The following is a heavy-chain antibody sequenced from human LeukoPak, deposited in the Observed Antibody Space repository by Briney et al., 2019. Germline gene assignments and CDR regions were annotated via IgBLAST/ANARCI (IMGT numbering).Heavy chain of an antibody. CDR3: AKDRLIMAGGFDY. D-gene: IGHD6-19*01. CDR2: ISWNSGSI. J-gene: IGHJ4*02. CDR1: GFTFDDYA. Sequence: GRSLRLSCAASGFTFDDYAMHWVRHAPGKGLEWVSGISWNSGSIGYADSVKGRFTISRDNAKNSLYLQMNSLRAEDTALYYCAKDRLIMAGGFDYWGQGTLVTVSS. V-gene: IGHV3-9*01.